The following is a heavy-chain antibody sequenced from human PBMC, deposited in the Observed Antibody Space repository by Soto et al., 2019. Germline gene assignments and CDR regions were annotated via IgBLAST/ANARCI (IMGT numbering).Heavy chain of an antibody. J-gene: IGHJ4*02. D-gene: IGHD6-13*01. CDR3: AHGNPWKDSSSWPTFDY. Sequence: SVPTLGNPTRTLTLTCTFSGFALSTSGVGVGWIRQPPGKALEWLALIYWDDDKRYSPSLKSRLTISKDTSKNQVVLTMTNMDPVDTATYYCAHGNPWKDSSSWPTFDYWGQGTLVTVSS. CDR1: GFALSTSGVG. V-gene: IGHV2-5*02. CDR2: IYWDDDK.